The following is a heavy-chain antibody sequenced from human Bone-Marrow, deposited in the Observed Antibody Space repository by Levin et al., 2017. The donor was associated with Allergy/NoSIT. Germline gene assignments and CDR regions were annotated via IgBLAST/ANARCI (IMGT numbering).Heavy chain of an antibody. CDR3: GKMEGRSLLTLRFWLGSVYYFDY. CDR2: ISGNGEST. Sequence: GESLKISCAASGFIFNLYGMTWVRQAPGKGLEWVSSISGNGESTYYADSVKGRFTISRDSSKNTVYLQMSSLTADDTAVYHCGKMEGRSLLTLRFWLGSVYYFDYWGPGTQVTVSS. CDR1: GFIFNLYG. V-gene: IGHV3-23*01. D-gene: IGHD3-3*01. J-gene: IGHJ4*02.